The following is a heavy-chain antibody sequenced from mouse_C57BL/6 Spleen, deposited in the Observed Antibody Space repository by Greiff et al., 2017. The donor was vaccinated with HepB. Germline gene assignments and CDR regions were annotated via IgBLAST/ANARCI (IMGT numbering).Heavy chain of an antibody. CDR3: AIHGGYDYDGAMDY. V-gene: IGHV2-6-1*01. CDR1: GFSLTSYG. CDR2: IWSDGST. D-gene: IGHD2-4*01. Sequence: QVQLKESGPGLVAPSQSLSITCTVSGFSLTSYGVHWVRQPPGKGLEWLVVIWSDGSTTYNSALKSRLSISKDNSKSQVFLKMNSLQTDDTAMYYWAIHGGYDYDGAMDYWGQGTSVTVSS. J-gene: IGHJ4*01.